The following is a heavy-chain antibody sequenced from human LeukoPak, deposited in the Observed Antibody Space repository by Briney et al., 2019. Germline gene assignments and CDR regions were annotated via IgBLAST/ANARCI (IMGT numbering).Heavy chain of an antibody. D-gene: IGHD3-16*01. CDR3: ARSVAALGGVWYFDL. Sequence: SETLSLTCTASGGPISSDYWSWIRQPPGKGLEWIGNIYHSGSTNYNPSLKSRVAISVDTSKNQFSLNLNSVTAADTAVYYCARSVAALGGVWYFDLWGRGTLVTVSS. J-gene: IGHJ2*01. V-gene: IGHV4-59*01. CDR1: GGPISSDY. CDR2: IYHSGST.